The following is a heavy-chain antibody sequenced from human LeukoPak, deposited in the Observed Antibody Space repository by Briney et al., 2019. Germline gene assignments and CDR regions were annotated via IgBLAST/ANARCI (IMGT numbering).Heavy chain of an antibody. CDR2: IRYDGSNS. J-gene: IGHJ4*02. CDR1: GFTFSSYV. CDR3: AKDQRGSYYYYFDY. D-gene: IGHD1-26*01. Sequence: GGSLRLSCAASGFTFSSYVVTWVRQAPGKGLEWVAIIRYDGSNSYYADSVKGRFTISRDNSKNTLSLQMNSLRAEDTAIYYCAKDQRGSYYYYFDYWGQGSLVTVSS. V-gene: IGHV3-30*02.